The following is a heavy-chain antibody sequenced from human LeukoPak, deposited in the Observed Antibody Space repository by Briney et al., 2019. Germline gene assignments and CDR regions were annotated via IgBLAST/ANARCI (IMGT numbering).Heavy chain of an antibody. V-gene: IGHV4-59*01. CDR1: GGSISSYY. CDR3: ARVKWRNTMIVRGAFDI. CDR2: IYYSGST. Sequence: SETLSLTCTVSGGSISSYYWSWIRQPPGKGLEWIGYIYYSGSTNYNPSLKSRVTISVDTSKNQFSLKLSSVTAADTAVYYCARVKWRNTMIVRGAFDIWGQGTMVTVSS. J-gene: IGHJ3*02. D-gene: IGHD3-22*01.